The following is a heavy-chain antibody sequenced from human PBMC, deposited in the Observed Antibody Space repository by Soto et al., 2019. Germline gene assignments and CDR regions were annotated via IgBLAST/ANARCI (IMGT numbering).Heavy chain of an antibody. CDR2: IRSKANSYAT. D-gene: IGHD1-26*01. Sequence: EVQLVESGGGLVQPGGSLKLSCAASGYTFSDSAMHWVRQASGKGLEWVGRIRSKANSYATVYAASVKGRFTISRDDSKNTAYLQRNSLKTEDTAVYYCARLWSEREPNFDSWGQGTLVSVSS. CDR3: ARLWSEREPNFDS. CDR1: GYTFSDSA. V-gene: IGHV3-73*02. J-gene: IGHJ4*02.